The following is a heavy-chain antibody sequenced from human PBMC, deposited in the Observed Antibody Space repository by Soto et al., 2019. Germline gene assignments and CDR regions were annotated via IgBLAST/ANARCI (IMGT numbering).Heavy chain of an antibody. CDR1: GFTVSINY. Sequence: GGSLRLSCAASGFTVSINYMSWVRQAPGKGLEWVSVIYSGGSTYYADSVKGRFTISRDNSKNTLYLQMNTLRAEDTAVYYRAKEKISTSCCNWFDPWGQGTLVTVSS. V-gene: IGHV3-66*01. J-gene: IGHJ5*02. D-gene: IGHD2-2*01. CDR2: IYSGGST. CDR3: AKEKISTSCCNWFDP.